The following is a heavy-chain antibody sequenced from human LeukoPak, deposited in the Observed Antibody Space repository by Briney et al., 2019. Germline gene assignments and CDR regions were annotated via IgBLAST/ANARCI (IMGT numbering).Heavy chain of an antibody. Sequence: SETLSLTCTVSGGSINNYYWSWIRQPPGKGLEWIGYIYYSGSTNYNPSLKSRVTISVDTSKNQFSLKLSSVTAADTAVYYCARQRRTISSFSDFDYWGQGTLVTVSS. CDR2: IYYSGST. CDR3: ARQRRTISSFSDFDY. V-gene: IGHV4-59*08. J-gene: IGHJ4*02. D-gene: IGHD4/OR15-4a*01. CDR1: GGSINNYY.